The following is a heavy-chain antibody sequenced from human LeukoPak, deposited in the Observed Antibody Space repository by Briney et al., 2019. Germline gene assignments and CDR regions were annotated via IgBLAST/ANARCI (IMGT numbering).Heavy chain of an antibody. V-gene: IGHV1-69*13. J-gene: IGHJ4*02. Sequence: SVKVSCKASGGTFSSYAISWVRQAPGQGLEWMGGIIPIFGTANYAQKFQGRVTITADESASTAYMELSSLRSEDTAVYYCARAGHSSGWYEGVDYWGQGTLVTVSS. D-gene: IGHD6-19*01. CDR3: ARAGHSSGWYEGVDY. CDR1: GGTFSSYA. CDR2: IIPIFGTA.